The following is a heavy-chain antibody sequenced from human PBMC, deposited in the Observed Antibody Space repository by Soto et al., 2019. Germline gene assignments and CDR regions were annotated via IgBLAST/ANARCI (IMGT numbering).Heavy chain of an antibody. CDR1: GYTFSTYG. CDR3: ARAGEYSSSSDYYYGMDV. J-gene: IGHJ6*02. D-gene: IGHD6-6*01. Sequence: SCKVFGYTFSTYGLSWVRQAPGQGLEWMGWVSPYNGNTYYAPGLQGRVTMTTDTSTNTAYMSLRSLRSEDTAVYYCARAGEYSSSSDYYYGMDVWGQGTTVTVSS. V-gene: IGHV1-18*01. CDR2: VSPYNGNT.